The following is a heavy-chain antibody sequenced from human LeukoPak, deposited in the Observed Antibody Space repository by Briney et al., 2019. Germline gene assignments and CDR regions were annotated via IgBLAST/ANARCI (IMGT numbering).Heavy chain of an antibody. Sequence: GRSLRLSRTASGFTYSNFAMSWVRQAPGRGLEWVSTITGGSGAKYYADPVKGRFTISRDNSKDTLYLQMHSLRAEDTAVYFCAKDTPLTTYTSGWSSNSFDYWGQGTLVAVSS. CDR3: AKDTPLTTYTSGWSSNSFDY. CDR2: ITGGSGAK. V-gene: IGHV3-23*01. D-gene: IGHD6-19*01. CDR1: GFTYSNFA. J-gene: IGHJ4*02.